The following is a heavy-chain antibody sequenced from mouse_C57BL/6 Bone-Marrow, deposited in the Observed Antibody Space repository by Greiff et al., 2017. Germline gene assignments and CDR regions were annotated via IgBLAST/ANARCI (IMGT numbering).Heavy chain of an antibody. J-gene: IGHJ2*01. D-gene: IGHD1-1*01. CDR3: ARDYGSSSFDY. CDR2: IDPSDSYT. CDR1: GYTSTSYW. V-gene: IGHV1-69*01. Sequence: VQLQQPGAELVMPGASVKLSCKASGYTSTSYWMHWVKQRPGQGLEWIGEIDPSDSYTNYNQKFKGKSTLTVDKSSSTAYMQLSSLTSEDSAVYYCARDYGSSSFDYWGQGTTLTVSS.